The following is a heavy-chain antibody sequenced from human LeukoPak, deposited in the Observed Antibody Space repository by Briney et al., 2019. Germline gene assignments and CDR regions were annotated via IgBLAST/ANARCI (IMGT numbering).Heavy chain of an antibody. CDR3: TRSLQGSPAGY. Sequence: GGSLRLSCAASGFTFSSYAMSWVRQAPGKGLEWVSAISGSGGSTYYADSVKGRFTISRDNSKNTLYLQMNSLRAEDTAVYYCTRSLQGSPAGYWGQGTPVTVSS. V-gene: IGHV3-23*01. CDR1: GFTFSSYA. CDR2: ISGSGGST. J-gene: IGHJ4*02.